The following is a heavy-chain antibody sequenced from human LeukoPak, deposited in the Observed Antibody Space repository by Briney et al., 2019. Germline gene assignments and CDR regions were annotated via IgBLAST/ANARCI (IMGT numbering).Heavy chain of an antibody. CDR2: IYYSGST. Sequence: PSETLSLTCTVSGGSISTNTYYWGWIRQPPGKGLEWIGSIYYSGSTYFKPSLKSRLTISVDTSKNQFSLKLSSVTAADTAVYYCATPAGPFGDYDYWGQGTLVTVSS. D-gene: IGHD4-17*01. CDR1: GGSISTNTYY. V-gene: IGHV4-39*01. CDR3: ATPAGPFGDYDY. J-gene: IGHJ4*02.